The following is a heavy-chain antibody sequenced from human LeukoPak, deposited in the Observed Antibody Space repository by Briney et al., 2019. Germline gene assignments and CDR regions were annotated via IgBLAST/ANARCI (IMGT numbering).Heavy chain of an antibody. CDR2: ISSSSSYI. Sequence: GGSLRLSCPASGFIFSDYYMSWIRQAPGKGLEWVSYISSSSSYINYADSVKGRFTISRDNAKNSLYLQMNSLRAEDTAMYYCARVSYGDSGYFDYWGQGTLVTVSS. D-gene: IGHD4-17*01. CDR1: GFIFSDYY. CDR3: ARVSYGDSGYFDY. J-gene: IGHJ4*02. V-gene: IGHV3-11*06.